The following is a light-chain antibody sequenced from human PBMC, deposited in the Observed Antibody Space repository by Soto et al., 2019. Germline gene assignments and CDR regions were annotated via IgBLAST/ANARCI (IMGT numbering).Light chain of an antibody. V-gene: IGLV3-9*01. Sequence: SYELAQPLSVSVALGQTARITCGGNNIGSKNVHWYQQKPGQAPVLVIYRDSNRPSGIPERFSGSNSGNTATLTISRAQAGDEADYYCQVWDSSTYVFGTGTKATVL. J-gene: IGLJ1*01. CDR3: QVWDSSTYV. CDR1: NIGSKN. CDR2: RDS.